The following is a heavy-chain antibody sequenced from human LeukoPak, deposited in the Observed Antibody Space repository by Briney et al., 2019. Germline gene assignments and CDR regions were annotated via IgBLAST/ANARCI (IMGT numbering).Heavy chain of an antibody. Sequence: GGSVRLSCTASGFTFGDYAMSWVRQAPGKGLEWVGFIRSKAYGETTEYAESVKGRFTISRDDSKSIAYLQMNSVKTEDTGVYYCTRDYGSPGVGSYYYYGMDVWGQGTTVTVSS. CDR2: IRSKAYGETT. CDR1: GFTFGDYA. CDR3: TRDYGSPGVGSYYYYGMDV. D-gene: IGHD1-14*01. J-gene: IGHJ6*02. V-gene: IGHV3-49*04.